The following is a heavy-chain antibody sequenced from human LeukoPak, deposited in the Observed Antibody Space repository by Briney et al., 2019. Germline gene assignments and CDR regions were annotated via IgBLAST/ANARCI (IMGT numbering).Heavy chain of an antibody. CDR3: ARRNAMDV. CDR1: GGSFSGYY. J-gene: IGHJ6*02. Sequence: SSETLSLTCAVYGGSFSGYYWSWIRQPPGKGLEWIGEINHSGSTNYNPSLKSRVTISVDTSKNQFSLKLSSVTAADTAVYYCARRNAMDVWGQGTTVIVFS. CDR2: INHSGST. V-gene: IGHV4-34*01.